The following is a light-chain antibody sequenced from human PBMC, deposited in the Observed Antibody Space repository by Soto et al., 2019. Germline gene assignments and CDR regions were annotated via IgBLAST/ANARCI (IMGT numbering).Light chain of an antibody. CDR2: GTS. Sequence: ETVMPQSPATLSVSPGERATLSCRASQSVSGNLAWYQQKRGQAPRLLIYGTSIRATGIPARFSGSGSGTEFPLTISILQSEDFAFYYCQPYNNWPPITFGQGTRLEIK. V-gene: IGKV3D-15*03. CDR3: QPYNNWPPIT. J-gene: IGKJ5*01. CDR1: QSVSGN.